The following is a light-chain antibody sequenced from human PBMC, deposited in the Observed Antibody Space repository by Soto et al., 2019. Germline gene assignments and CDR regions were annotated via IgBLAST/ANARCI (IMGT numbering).Light chain of an antibody. Sequence: EIVMTQSPVTLSVSPGERATLSCTASQSVNNNVAWYQQKPGHTPRLLIYSASTRATGIPARFSGSGSGTEFTLTISSLQSEDFAVYYCQQYNNWPPGTFGQGTKVDI. CDR3: QQYNNWPPGT. CDR2: SAS. J-gene: IGKJ1*01. CDR1: QSVNNN. V-gene: IGKV3-15*01.